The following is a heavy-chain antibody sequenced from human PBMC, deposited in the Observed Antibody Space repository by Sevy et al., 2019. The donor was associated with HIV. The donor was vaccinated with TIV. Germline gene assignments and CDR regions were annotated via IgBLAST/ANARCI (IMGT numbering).Heavy chain of an antibody. Sequence: GGYLRLSCAASGFTFSSYGMHWVRQAPGKGLEWVAVISYDGSNKYYADSVKGRFTISRDNSKNTLYLQMNSLRAEDTAVYYCAKDGLGYYYDSSGYGADAFDIWGQGTMVTVSS. CDR3: AKDGLGYYYDSSGYGADAFDI. CDR2: ISYDGSNK. CDR1: GFTFSSYG. V-gene: IGHV3-30*18. D-gene: IGHD3-22*01. J-gene: IGHJ3*02.